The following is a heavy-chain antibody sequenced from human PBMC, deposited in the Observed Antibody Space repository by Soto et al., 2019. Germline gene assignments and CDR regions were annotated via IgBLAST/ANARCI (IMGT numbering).Heavy chain of an antibody. CDR2: ISYDGSNE. D-gene: IGHD3-22*01. J-gene: IGHJ4*02. V-gene: IGHV3-30*18. CDR1: GFIFSTHD. CDR3: AKGRDSSGYYYAY. Sequence: GGSLRLSCAASGFIFSTHDMHWVRQAPGKGLEWVALISYDGSNEYYAGSVKGRFTISRDISKSTLCLQMNSLRPEDTAVYYCAKGRDSSGYYYAYWGQGALVTVSS.